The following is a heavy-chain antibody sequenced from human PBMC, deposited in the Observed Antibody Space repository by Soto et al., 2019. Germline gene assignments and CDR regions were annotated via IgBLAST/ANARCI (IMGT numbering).Heavy chain of an antibody. D-gene: IGHD2-8*01. CDR3: AKDSFSRNGIHDPFDI. Sequence: EAQLLESGGGLVQPGGSLRLSCAASGFIFREYAMSWIRQAPGKGLGWVSVVGGRGGGIYYADSVRGGLIVSGDDSSDTLYLQMDRLRVEDTAIYYCAKDSFSRNGIHDPFDIWGQGTMVTVSS. CDR2: VGGRGGGI. CDR1: GFIFREYA. J-gene: IGHJ3*02. V-gene: IGHV3-23*01.